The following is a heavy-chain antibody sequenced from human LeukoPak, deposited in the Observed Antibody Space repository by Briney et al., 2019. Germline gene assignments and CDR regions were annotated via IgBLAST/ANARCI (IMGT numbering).Heavy chain of an antibody. J-gene: IGHJ5*02. CDR3: ARGLGGWFDP. CDR2: IYSGGST. Sequence: GGSLRLSCAASGFTLSINYMSWVREAPGRGLEWVSVIYSGGSTYYADSVKGRFTISRDNSKNTLYLQMNSLRAEDTAVYYCARGLGGWFDPWGQGTLVTVSS. CDR1: GFTLSINY. D-gene: IGHD3-10*01. V-gene: IGHV3-66*01.